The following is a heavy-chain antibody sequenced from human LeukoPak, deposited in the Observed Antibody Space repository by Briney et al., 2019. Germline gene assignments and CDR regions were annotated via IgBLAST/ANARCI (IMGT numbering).Heavy chain of an antibody. CDR1: GFTFSSYA. D-gene: IGHD2-2*01. CDR2: ISGSGGST. J-gene: IGHJ4*02. V-gene: IGHV3-23*01. Sequence: GGSLRLSCAASGFTFSSYAMSWVRQAPGKGLEWVSVISGSGGSTDYVDSVKGRFTISRDNAKNSLYLQMNSLRAEDTAVYYCARGYRTMAVWGQGTLVTVSS. CDR3: ARGYRTMAV.